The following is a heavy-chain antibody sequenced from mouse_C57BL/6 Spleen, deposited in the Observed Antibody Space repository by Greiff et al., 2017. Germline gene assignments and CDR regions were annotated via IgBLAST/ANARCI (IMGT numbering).Heavy chain of an antibody. D-gene: IGHD1-1*01. CDR3: ARGDYYGSSYNAMDY. Sequence: QVQLQQPGAELVRPGSSVKLSCKASGYTFTSYWMHWVKQRPIQGLEWIGNIDPSDSETHYNQKFKDKATLTVDKSSSTAYMQLSSLTSEDSAVYDCARGDYYGSSYNAMDYWGQGTSVTVSS. V-gene: IGHV1-52*01. J-gene: IGHJ4*01. CDR1: GYTFTSYW. CDR2: IDPSDSET.